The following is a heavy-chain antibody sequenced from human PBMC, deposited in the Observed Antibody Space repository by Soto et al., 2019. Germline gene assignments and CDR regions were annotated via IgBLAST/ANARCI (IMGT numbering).Heavy chain of an antibody. CDR2: IYHSGST. D-gene: IGHD3-22*01. V-gene: IGHV4-30-2*01. Sequence: PSETVSLTCAVSGGSISSGGYSWSWIRQPPGKGLEWIGYIYHSGSTYYNPSLKSRVTISVDRSKNQFSLKLSSVTAADTAVYYCARDSSGYYIFDYWGQGTLVTVSS. CDR3: ARDSSGYYIFDY. J-gene: IGHJ4*02. CDR1: GGSISSGGYS.